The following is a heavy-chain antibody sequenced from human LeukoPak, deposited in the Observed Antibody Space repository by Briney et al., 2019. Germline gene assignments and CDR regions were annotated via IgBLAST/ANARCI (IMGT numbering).Heavy chain of an antibody. CDR1: GFTFSSYG. D-gene: IGHD2-15*01. J-gene: IGHJ6*02. CDR3: AKDPRRGWPKSYYYYGMDV. V-gene: IGHV3-33*06. CDR2: IWYDGSNK. Sequence: ESGRSLRLSCAASGFTFSSYGMHWVRQAPGKGLEWVAVIWYDGSNKYYADSVKGRFTISRDNSKNTLYLQMNSLRAEDTAVYYCAKDPRRGWPKSYYYYGMDVWGQGTTVTVSS.